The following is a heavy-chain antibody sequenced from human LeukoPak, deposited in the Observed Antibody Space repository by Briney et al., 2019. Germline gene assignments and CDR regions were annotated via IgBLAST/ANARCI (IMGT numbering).Heavy chain of an antibody. CDR2: INTDGTVT. D-gene: IGHD6-19*01. CDR3: ATKQWLAPPPDS. J-gene: IGHJ4*02. CDR1: GFTFSKYW. Sequence: GGSLRLSCAASGFTFSKYWMLWVRQAPGKGLESVSRINTDGTVTTYADSVKGRFTVSRDNADNTIFLQMNSVRDEDTAVHYCATKQWLAPPPDSWGQGTPVTVSS. V-gene: IGHV3-74*01.